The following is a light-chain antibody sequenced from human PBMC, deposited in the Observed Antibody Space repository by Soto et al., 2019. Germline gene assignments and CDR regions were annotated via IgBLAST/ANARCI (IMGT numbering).Light chain of an antibody. CDR3: QQYGSSWT. J-gene: IGKJ1*01. V-gene: IGKV3-20*01. CDR2: AAS. Sequence: EIVLTQSPGTLSLSPGERATLSCRASQSVSSSDLAWLQQKPGQSPRLLIYAASRRAAGVPDRFSGSGSGTDFTLTISKLEPEDCAVYYRQQYGSSWTFGQGTKVDIK. CDR1: QSVSSSD.